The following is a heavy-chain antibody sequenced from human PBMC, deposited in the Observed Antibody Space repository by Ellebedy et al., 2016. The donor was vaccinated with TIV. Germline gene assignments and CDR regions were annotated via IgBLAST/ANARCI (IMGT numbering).Heavy chain of an antibody. V-gene: IGHV4-59*08. CDR3: ARRNPMQVGAIDY. D-gene: IGHD1-26*01. CDR2: INFSGKT. CDR1: YGSIGAYF. Sequence: SETLSLTCSVSYGSIGAYFWSWIRQPPGKGPEWIGNINFSGKTRYNPSLKSRVTISVDTSRNQFSLKLTSVTAADSGVYYCARRNPMQVGAIDYWGQGTLVTVSS. J-gene: IGHJ4*02.